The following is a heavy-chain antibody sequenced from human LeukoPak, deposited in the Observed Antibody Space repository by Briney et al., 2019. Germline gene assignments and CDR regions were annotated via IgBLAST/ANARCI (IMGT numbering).Heavy chain of an antibody. D-gene: IGHD3-22*01. Sequence: ASVKVSCKASGYTFTGYYMHWVRQAPGQGLEWMGWINPNSGGTNYAQKFQGRVTMTRNTSISTAYMELSSLRSEDTAVYYCARGYYYDSSGYYRDLDYWGQGTLVTVSS. CDR2: INPNSGGT. V-gene: IGHV1-2*02. CDR3: ARGYYYDSSGYYRDLDY. CDR1: GYTFTGYY. J-gene: IGHJ4*02.